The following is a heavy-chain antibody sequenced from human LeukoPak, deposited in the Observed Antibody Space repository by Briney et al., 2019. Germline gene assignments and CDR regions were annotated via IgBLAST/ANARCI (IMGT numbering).Heavy chain of an antibody. CDR2: ISWNSGSI. J-gene: IGHJ4*02. D-gene: IGHD6-13*01. CDR3: AKDRAAAPGYFDY. V-gene: IGHV3-9*01. CDR1: GFTFDDYA. Sequence: GGSLRLSCAASGFTFDDYAMHWVRQAPGKGLEWVSGISWNSGSIGYADSVKGRFTISRDNAKNSLYLQMNSLRAKDTALYYCAKDRAAAPGYFDYWGQGTLVTVSS.